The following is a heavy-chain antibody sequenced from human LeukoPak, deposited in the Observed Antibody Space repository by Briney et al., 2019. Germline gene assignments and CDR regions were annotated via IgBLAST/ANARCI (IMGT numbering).Heavy chain of an antibody. Sequence: GSLRLSCAASGFTFNNAWMTWVRQAPGKGLEWIGRIKSKSDGGTTDYAAPVKGRFTFSRDDPKNTLYLQMSSLKTEDTAVYYCTIDRIHGGEDYWGRGTLVTVSS. CDR3: TIDRIHGGEDY. CDR1: GFTFNNAW. D-gene: IGHD2-21*01. J-gene: IGHJ4*02. CDR2: IKSKSDGGTT. V-gene: IGHV3-15*01.